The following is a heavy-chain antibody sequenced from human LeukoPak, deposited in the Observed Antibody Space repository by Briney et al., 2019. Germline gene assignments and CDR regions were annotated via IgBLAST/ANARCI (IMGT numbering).Heavy chain of an antibody. J-gene: IGHJ6*02. V-gene: IGHV1-8*01. CDR1: GYSFTSHG. CDR2: MNPNSGNT. D-gene: IGHD3-9*01. CDR3: ARILRYFDWLLGDYYGMDV. Sequence: GASVKVSCKTSGYSFTSHGISWVRQAPGQGLEWMGWMNPNSGNTGYAQKFQGRVTMTRNTSISTAYMELSSLRSEDTAVYYCARILRYFDWLLGDYYGMDVWGQGTTVTVSS.